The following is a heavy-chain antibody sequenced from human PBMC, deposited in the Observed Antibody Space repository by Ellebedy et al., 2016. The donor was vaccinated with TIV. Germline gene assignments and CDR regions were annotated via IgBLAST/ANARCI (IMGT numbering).Heavy chain of an antibody. D-gene: IGHD1-1*01. Sequence: GGSLRLSCTASGFTVSSNYMSWVRQAPGKGLEWVSLIYTNSSTYYADSVKGRFTISRDNSKNTLYLQINSLRADDTAVYYCASETFNDVDLKVWGVFDLWGQGTMATVSS. V-gene: IGHV3-66*01. CDR2: IYTNSST. J-gene: IGHJ3*01. CDR3: ASETFNDVDLKVWGVFDL. CDR1: GFTVSSNY.